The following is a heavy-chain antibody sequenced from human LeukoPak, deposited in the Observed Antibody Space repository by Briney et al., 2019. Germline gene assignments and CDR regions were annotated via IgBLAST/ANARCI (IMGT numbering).Heavy chain of an antibody. J-gene: IGHJ4*02. CDR1: GFTFSSFA. CDR2: ISYDGSNK. V-gene: IGHV3-30*18. CDR3: AKDRYYYDSSGLYDF. D-gene: IGHD3-22*01. Sequence: GGSLRLSCAASGFTFSSFAMHWVRQASGKGLEWVAVISYDGSNKYYADSVKGRFTISRDNSKNTLYLQMNSLRAEDTAVYYCAKDRYYYDSSGLYDFWGQGTLVTVSS.